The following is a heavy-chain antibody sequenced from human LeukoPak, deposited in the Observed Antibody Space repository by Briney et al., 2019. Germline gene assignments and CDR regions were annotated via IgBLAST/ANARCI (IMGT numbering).Heavy chain of an antibody. J-gene: IGHJ4*02. D-gene: IGHD6-13*01. CDR3: ARGRIAAAAGFDY. V-gene: IGHV4-59*12. Sequence: SETLSLTCTVSGGSISSYYWSWIRQPPGKGLEWIGYIYYSGSTYYNPSLKSRLTISLDTSKNQFSLKLSSVTAADTAVYYCARGRIAAAAGFDYWGQGTLVTVSS. CDR2: IYYSGST. CDR1: GGSISSYY.